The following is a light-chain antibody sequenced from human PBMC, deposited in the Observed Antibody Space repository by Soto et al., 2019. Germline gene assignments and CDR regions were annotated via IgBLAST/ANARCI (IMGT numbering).Light chain of an antibody. J-gene: IGKJ1*01. Sequence: EIVMTQSPATLSVSPGERATLSCRASQSVSSNLAWYQQKPGQAPSLLIYDISARATGIPTRFSGSGSGTDFTLSINSLQREDFATYYCQQTYSAPPLFGQGTKVDIK. V-gene: IGKV3D-15*01. CDR1: QSVSSN. CDR3: QQTYSAPPL. CDR2: DIS.